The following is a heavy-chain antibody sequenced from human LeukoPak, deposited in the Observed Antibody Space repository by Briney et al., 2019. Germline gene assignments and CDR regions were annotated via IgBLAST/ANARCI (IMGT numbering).Heavy chain of an antibody. CDR2: INQSGST. J-gene: IGHJ6*02. D-gene: IGHD4-17*01. CDR3: ARAAGAASYYYYGMDV. Sequence: SETLSLICAVYGGSFSGFYWSWIRQPPGKGLEWIGEINQSGSTNINPSLESRVTISVDTSKNQFSLKLSSVTAADTAVYYCARAAGAASYYYYGMDVWGQGTTVTVSS. V-gene: IGHV4-34*01. CDR1: GGSFSGFY.